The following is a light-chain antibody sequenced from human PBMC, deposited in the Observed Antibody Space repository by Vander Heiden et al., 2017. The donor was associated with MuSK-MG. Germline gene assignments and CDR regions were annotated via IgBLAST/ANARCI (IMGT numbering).Light chain of an antibody. CDR3: QSYDSSLSLWGV. J-gene: IGLJ2*01. V-gene: IGLV1-40*01. Sequence: QSVLTQPPSVSGAPGQRVTISCTGSSSNIGAGHDVHWYQQLPGAAPKLLIYGNNNRPSGVPDRFSGSKSGISASLAITGLQTEDEANYYCQSYDSSLSLWGVFGGGTKLTVL. CDR1: SSNIGAGHD. CDR2: GNN.